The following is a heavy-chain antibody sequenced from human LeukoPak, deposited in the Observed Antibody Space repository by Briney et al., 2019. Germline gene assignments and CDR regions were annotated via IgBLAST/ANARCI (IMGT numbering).Heavy chain of an antibody. CDR3: ARATYSSGWYVSAEPWYFDY. J-gene: IGHJ4*02. CDR2: IYYSGST. Sequence: SSETLSLTCTVSGGSISSHYWSWIRQPSGKGLEWIGYIYYSGSTNYNPSLKSRVTISVDTSKNQFSLKLSSVTAADTAVYYCARATYSSGWYVSAEPWYFDYWGQGTLVTVSS. D-gene: IGHD6-19*01. V-gene: IGHV4-59*11. CDR1: GGSISSHY.